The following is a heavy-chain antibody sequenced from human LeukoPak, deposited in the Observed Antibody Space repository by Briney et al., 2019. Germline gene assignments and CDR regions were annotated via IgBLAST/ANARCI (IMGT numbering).Heavy chain of an antibody. V-gene: IGHV4-59*01. D-gene: IGHD1-26*01. CDR2: IYYSGST. Sequence: PPETLSLTCTVSGGSIRNYWSWIRQPPGKGLEWIGYIYYSGSTNFNPSLKSRVTISIDTSKNQFSLKLSSVTAADTAVYYCAAGGSSLDYWGQGTLVTVSS. J-gene: IGHJ4*02. CDR3: AAGGSSLDY. CDR1: GGSIRNY.